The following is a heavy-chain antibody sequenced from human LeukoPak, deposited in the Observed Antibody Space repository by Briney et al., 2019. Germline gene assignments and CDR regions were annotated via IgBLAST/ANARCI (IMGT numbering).Heavy chain of an antibody. CDR2: ISGSGGST. D-gene: IGHD3-3*01. V-gene: IGHV3-23*01. J-gene: IGHJ4*02. CDR3: AKAGVLRFLEWLTYPDY. Sequence: GGSLRLSCAASGFTFSSYAMSWVRQAPGKGLEWVSAISGSGGSTYYADSVKGRFTISRDNSKNTLYLRMNSLRAEDTAVYYCAKAGVLRFLEWLTYPDYWGQGTLVTVSS. CDR1: GFTFSSYA.